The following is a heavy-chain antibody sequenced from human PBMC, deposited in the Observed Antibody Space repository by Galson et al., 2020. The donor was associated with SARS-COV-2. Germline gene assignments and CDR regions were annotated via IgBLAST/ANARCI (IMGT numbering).Heavy chain of an antibody. Sequence: NSGGSLRLSCEASGFTFSSYSMNWFRQAPGKGREWESTLRISSKYIYYADSVKGRFPVSRDKPKKSLLLQMNSLRAEDTAVYYCAGLGDYYDSSSQFDLWGQGTLVTVSS. V-gene: IGHV3-21*01. CDR2: LRISSKYI. CDR1: GFTFSSYS. D-gene: IGHD3-22*01. CDR3: AGLGDYYDSSSQFDL. J-gene: IGHJ5*02.